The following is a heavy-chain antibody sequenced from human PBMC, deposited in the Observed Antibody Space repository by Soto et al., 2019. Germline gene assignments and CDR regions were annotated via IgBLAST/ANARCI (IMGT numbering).Heavy chain of an antibody. J-gene: IGHJ4*02. D-gene: IGHD2-15*01. V-gene: IGHV1-8*01. Sequence: GASVKVSCKASGYTFTSYDINWVRQATGQGLEWMGWMNPNSGNTGYAQKFQGRVTMTRNTSISTAYMELSSLRSEDTAVYYCASGGYCSGGSCHPADYWGQGTLVTVSS. CDR3: ASGGYCSGGSCHPADY. CDR1: GYTFTSYD. CDR2: MNPNSGNT.